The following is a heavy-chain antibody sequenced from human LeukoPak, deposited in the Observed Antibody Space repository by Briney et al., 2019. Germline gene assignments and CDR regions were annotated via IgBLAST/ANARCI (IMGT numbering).Heavy chain of an antibody. J-gene: IGHJ6*02. D-gene: IGHD3-16*01. CDR3: ARGTVWRLGSYGLDV. Sequence: GGSLRLSCAASGFTFSSYAMHWVRQAPGKGLEWVAVISYDGSNKYYADSVKGRFTISRDNSKNTLYLQMNSLRAEDTAVYYCARGTVWRLGSYGLDVWGQGTTVTVSS. CDR1: GFTFSSYA. CDR2: ISYDGSNK. V-gene: IGHV3-30-3*01.